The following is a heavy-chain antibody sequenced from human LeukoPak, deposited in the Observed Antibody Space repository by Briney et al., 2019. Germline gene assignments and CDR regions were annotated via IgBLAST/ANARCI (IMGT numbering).Heavy chain of an antibody. J-gene: IGHJ4*02. V-gene: IGHV3-7*01. CDR3: ATDGYSSARDY. CDR1: GFSFNNYW. CDR2: TKPDGSEN. Sequence: GGSLRLSCAASGFSFNNYWMSWIRQAPGKGLEWVANTKPDGSENYYVDSVRGQFTISRDNAKNLLYLQMSNLRAEDTAVYYCATDGYSSARDYWGQGTLVTVSS. D-gene: IGHD6-25*01.